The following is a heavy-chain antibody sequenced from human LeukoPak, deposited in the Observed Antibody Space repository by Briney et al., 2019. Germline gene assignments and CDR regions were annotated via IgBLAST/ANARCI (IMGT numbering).Heavy chain of an antibody. CDR1: GYTFTDYY. J-gene: IGHJ4*02. V-gene: IGHV1-2*02. Sequence: ASVKVSCKASGYTFTDYYMHWVRQAPGQGLEWMGWINPNSGGTNYAQKFQGRVTMTRDTSISTAYMELSRLRSNDTAVYYCARGATRLRLGELSLKFDYWGQGTLVTVSS. CDR2: INPNSGGT. D-gene: IGHD3-16*02. CDR3: ARGATRLRLGELSLKFDY.